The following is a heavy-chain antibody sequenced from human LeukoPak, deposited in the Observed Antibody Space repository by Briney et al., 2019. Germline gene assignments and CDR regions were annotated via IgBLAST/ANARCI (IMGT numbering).Heavy chain of an antibody. CDR1: GFTFSSYW. D-gene: IGHD4-17*01. V-gene: IGHV3-7*01. Sequence: GGSLRLSCAACGFTFSSYWMSWVRQAPGRGLEWVANIKQDGSEKYYVDSVKGRFTISRDNAKNSLYLQMNSLRAEDTAVYYCARARFETTVTTLVRKKDYYYYNMDVWGKGTTVTVSS. CDR2: IKQDGSEK. CDR3: ARARFETTVTTLVRKKDYYYYNMDV. J-gene: IGHJ6*03.